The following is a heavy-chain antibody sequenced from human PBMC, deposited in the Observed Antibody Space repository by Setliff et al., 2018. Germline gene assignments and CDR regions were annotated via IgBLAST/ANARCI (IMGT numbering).Heavy chain of an antibody. CDR2: ISTYNGHT. CDR1: DYILTSYG. J-gene: IGHJ3*01. Sequence: ASVKVSCKTSDYILTSYGLSWVRQAPGQGLDWIGWISTYNGHTNYAQKLQGRVTMTTDTSTRTAYMELRSLRSDDTAVYFCARDTRIRESGTYPSDAFDLWGQGTMVTVSS. D-gene: IGHD1-26*01. CDR3: ARDTRIRESGTYPSDAFDL. V-gene: IGHV1-18*01.